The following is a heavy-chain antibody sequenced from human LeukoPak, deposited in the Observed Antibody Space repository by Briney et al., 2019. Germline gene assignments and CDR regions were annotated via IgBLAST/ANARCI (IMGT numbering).Heavy chain of an antibody. CDR1: GFTFGDYA. CDR2: IRSKAYGGTT. V-gene: IGHV3-49*04. J-gene: IGHJ4*02. D-gene: IGHD2-2*01. CDR3: TRDCSSTSCFLFDY. Sequence: PGGSLRLSCTASGFTFGDYAMSWVRQAPGKGLEWVGFIRSKAYGGTTEYVASVKGRFTISRDDSKSIAYLQMNSLKTEDTAVYYCTRDCSSTSCFLFDYWGQGTLVTVSS.